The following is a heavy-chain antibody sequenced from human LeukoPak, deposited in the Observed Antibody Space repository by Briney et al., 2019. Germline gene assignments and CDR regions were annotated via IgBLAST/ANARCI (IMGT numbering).Heavy chain of an antibody. CDR1: GYTLTELS. V-gene: IGHV1-24*01. Sequence: ASVKVSCKVSGYTLTELSMHWVRQAPGKGLEWMGGFDPEDGETIYAQKFQGRVTMTEDTSTDTAYMELSSLRSEDTAVYYCATVSSGWYYFDYWGQGTLVTVSS. CDR2: FDPEDGET. D-gene: IGHD6-19*01. J-gene: IGHJ4*02. CDR3: ATVSSGWYYFDY.